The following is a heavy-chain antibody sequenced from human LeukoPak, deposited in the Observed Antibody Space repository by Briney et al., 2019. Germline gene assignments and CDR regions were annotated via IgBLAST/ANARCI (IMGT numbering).Heavy chain of an antibody. CDR2: MYYRGTT. V-gene: IGHV4-39*01. CDR1: GGSISSSTYY. D-gene: IGHD1-1*01. CDR3: ARGRGTDY. J-gene: IGHJ4*02. Sequence: PSETLSLTCTVSGGSISSSTYYWGWIRQPPGKGLEWIGSMYYRGTTYYNLSLKSRVTISVDTSKNQFFLKLTSVTAADTAVYYCARGRGTDYWGQGTLVTVSS.